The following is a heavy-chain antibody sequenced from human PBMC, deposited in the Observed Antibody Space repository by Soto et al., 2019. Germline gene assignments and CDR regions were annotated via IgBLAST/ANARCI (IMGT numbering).Heavy chain of an antibody. J-gene: IGHJ6*02. Sequence: QVQLVESGGGVVQPGKSLRLSCAASGFTFSNYAIHWVRQAPGKGLEWVAVISYDGGKKSYADSVKGRFTVSRDNSQNPLYLQMRRLGAEGEAVYYCARGVSSGFYHHYSYYYGMAVWGQGTTVTVSS. V-gene: IGHV3-30-3*01. CDR1: GFTFSNYA. CDR3: ARGVSSGFYHHYSYYYGMAV. D-gene: IGHD3-22*01. CDR2: ISYDGGKK.